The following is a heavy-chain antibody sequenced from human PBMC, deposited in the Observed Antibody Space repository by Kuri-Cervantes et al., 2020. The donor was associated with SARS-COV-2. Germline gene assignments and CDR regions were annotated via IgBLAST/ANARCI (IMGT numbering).Heavy chain of an antibody. CDR3: ARAQYCSSTSCADY. J-gene: IGHJ4*02. V-gene: IGHV6-1*01. CDR2: TYYRSKWYN. D-gene: IGHD2-2*01. CDR1: GDSVSSNSAA. Sequence: SETLSLTCAISGDSVSSNSAARNWIRQSPSRGLEWLGRTYYRSKWYNDYAVSVKSRITINPDTSKNQFSLQLNSVTPEDSAVYYCARAQYCSSTSCADYWGQGTLVTVSS.